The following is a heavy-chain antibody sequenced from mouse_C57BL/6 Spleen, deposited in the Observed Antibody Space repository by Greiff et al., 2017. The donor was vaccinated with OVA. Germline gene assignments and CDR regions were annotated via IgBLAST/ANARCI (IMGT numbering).Heavy chain of an antibody. J-gene: IGHJ4*01. CDR2: IYPRSGNT. Sequence: SGAELARPGASVKLSCKASGYTFTSYGISWVKQRTGQGLEWIGEIYPRSGNTSYNEKFKGKATLTADKSSSTAYMELRSLTSEDSAVYFCARSEVYDGYYGAMDYWGQGTSVTVSS. D-gene: IGHD2-3*01. CDR3: ARSEVYDGYYGAMDY. V-gene: IGHV1-81*01. CDR1: GYTFTSYG.